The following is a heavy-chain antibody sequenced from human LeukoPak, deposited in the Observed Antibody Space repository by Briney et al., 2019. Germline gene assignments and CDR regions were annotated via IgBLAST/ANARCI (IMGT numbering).Heavy chain of an antibody. V-gene: IGHV1-18*01. J-gene: IGHJ6*03. CDR3: ARRGENYPGGNYYYYYMDV. Sequence: ASVKVSCKASGYTFTGYGISWVRQAPGQGLEWMGWISAYNGNTNYAQKFQGRVTITADESTSTAYMELSSLRSEDTAVYYCARRGENYPGGNYYYYYMDVWGKGTTVTISS. CDR1: GYTFTGYG. CDR2: ISAYNGNT. D-gene: IGHD1-7*01.